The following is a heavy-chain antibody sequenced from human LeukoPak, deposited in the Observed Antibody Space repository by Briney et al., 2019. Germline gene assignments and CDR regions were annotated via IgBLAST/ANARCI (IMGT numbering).Heavy chain of an antibody. J-gene: IGHJ5*02. D-gene: IGHD3-16*02. V-gene: IGHV1-69*06. CDR1: GGTFSSYA. CDR3: ARDNSVGDIAWWFDP. Sequence: SVKVSCKTSGGTFSSYAISWVRQAPGQGLEWMGGIIPIFGTANYAQKFQGRVTITADKSTTTDYMELSSLRSEDTAVYYCARDNSVGDIAWWFDPWGQGTLVTVSS. CDR2: IIPIFGTA.